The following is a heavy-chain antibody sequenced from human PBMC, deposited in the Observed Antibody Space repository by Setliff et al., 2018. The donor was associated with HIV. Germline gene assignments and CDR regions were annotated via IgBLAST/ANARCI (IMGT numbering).Heavy chain of an antibody. CDR3: ARYGGNSFWFDP. CDR2: FYHSTT. Sequence: PSETLSLTCVVSGYSISSGYYWGWIRQPPGTGLEWIGSFYHSTTYYNPSLKSRVTISVGTSKNQFSLKLISVTAADTAVYYCARYGGNSFWFDPWGQGTLVTVS. D-gene: IGHD2-21*01. CDR1: GYSISSGYY. V-gene: IGHV4-38-2*01. J-gene: IGHJ5*02.